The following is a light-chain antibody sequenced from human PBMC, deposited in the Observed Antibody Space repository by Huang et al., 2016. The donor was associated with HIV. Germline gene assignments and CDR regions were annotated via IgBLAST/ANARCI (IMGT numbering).Light chain of an antibody. CDR3: LQDHNYPRT. Sequence: AIHMTQSPSSLSASVGDRVTITCRASQDITDDLAWYQQKPGKAPKPLISGASTLRSGVPSRFSGSGSGTDFTLTISSLQPEDYATYYCLQDHNYPRTFGQGTKVEI. CDR2: GAS. CDR1: QDITDD. J-gene: IGKJ1*01. V-gene: IGKV1-6*01.